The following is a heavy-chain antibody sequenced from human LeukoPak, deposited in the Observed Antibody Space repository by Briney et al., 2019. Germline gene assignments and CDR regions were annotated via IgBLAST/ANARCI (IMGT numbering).Heavy chain of an antibody. D-gene: IGHD6-19*01. CDR1: GFTFNDAW. V-gene: IGHV3-15*01. CDR2: IKSKTDGGTT. J-gene: IGHJ4*02. Sequence: GGSLRLSCAASGFTFNDAWMTWVCQAPGKGLEWVGRIKSKTDGGTTDYAAPVKGRFTISRDDSKTTLYLQMNSLKTEDTAVYYCTTTLAVAGTSMGYWGQGTLVTVSS. CDR3: TTTLAVAGTSMGY.